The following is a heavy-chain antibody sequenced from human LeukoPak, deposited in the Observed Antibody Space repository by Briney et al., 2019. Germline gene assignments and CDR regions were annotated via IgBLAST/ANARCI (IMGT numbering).Heavy chain of an antibody. V-gene: IGHV4-61*02. Sequence: PSETLSLTCTVSGGSISSGSYYWSWIRQPAGKGLEWIGRIYTSGSTNYNPSLKSRVTMSVDTSKNQFSLKLSSVTAADTAVYYCAREGRPTGYSLYYYYYMDVWGKGTTVTISS. CDR2: IYTSGST. CDR1: GGSISSGSYY. D-gene: IGHD3-9*01. J-gene: IGHJ6*03. CDR3: AREGRPTGYSLYYYYYMDV.